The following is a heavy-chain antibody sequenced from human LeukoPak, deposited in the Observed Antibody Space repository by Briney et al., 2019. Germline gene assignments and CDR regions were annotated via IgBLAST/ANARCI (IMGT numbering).Heavy chain of an antibody. D-gene: IGHD4-11*01. CDR3: AKTTITPPYYMDV. J-gene: IGHJ6*03. V-gene: IGHV3-21*01. Sequence: GGSLRLSCAASGFTFSSYDMNWVRQAPGQGLEWVSSITSDSIYRCYADSVKGRFTISRDNAQNSLYLQMNSLRAGDTAVYYCAKTTITPPYYMDVWGKGTTVTVSS. CDR2: ITSDSIYR. CDR1: GFTFSSYD.